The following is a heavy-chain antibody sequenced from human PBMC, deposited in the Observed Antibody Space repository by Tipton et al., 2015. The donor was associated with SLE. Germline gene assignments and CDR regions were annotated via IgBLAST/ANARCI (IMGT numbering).Heavy chain of an antibody. CDR1: GFTFSSYS. CDR2: ISSSSSYI. Sequence: LSLTCAASGFTFSSYSMNWVRQAPGKGLEWVSSISSSSSYIYYADSVKGRFTISRDNAKNSLYLQMNSLRAEDTAVYYCARGSPYCGGDGGECFDYRGQGTLVTVSS. V-gene: IGHV3-21*01. CDR3: ARGSPYCGGDGGECFDY. J-gene: IGHJ4*02. D-gene: IGHD2-21*01.